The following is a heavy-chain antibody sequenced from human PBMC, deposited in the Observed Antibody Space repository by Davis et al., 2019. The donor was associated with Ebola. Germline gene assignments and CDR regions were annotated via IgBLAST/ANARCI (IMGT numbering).Heavy chain of an antibody. D-gene: IGHD1-26*01. J-gene: IGHJ4*02. CDR1: GYTFTSYA. CDR3: ARAKSVEWELPKLYYFDY. Sequence: ASVKVSCKASGYTFTSYAMHWVRQAPGQRLEWMGWINAGNGNTKYSQKFQGRVTITRDTSASTAYMELSSLRSEDTAVYYCARAKSVEWELPKLYYFDYWGQGTLVTVSS. V-gene: IGHV1-3*01. CDR2: INAGNGNT.